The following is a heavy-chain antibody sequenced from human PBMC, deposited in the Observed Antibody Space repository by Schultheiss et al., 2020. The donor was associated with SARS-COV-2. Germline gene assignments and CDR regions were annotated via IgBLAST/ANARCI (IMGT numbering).Heavy chain of an antibody. J-gene: IGHJ5*02. CDR1: GGSISSSSYY. V-gene: IGHV4-39*01. CDR2: IYYSGST. CDR3: ARRLAECSSTTCQDTWFDP. Sequence: SETLSLTCTVSGGSISSSSYYWGWIRQPPGKGLEWIGSIYYSGSTYYNPSLKSRVTISVDTSKNQFSRKLTSVTAADTAVYYCARRLAECSSTTCQDTWFDPWGQGTLVTVSS. D-gene: IGHD2-2*01.